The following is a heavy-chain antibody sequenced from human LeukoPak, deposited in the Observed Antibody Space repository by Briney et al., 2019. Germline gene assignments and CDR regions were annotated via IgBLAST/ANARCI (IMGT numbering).Heavy chain of an antibody. CDR2: IYPGDSET. V-gene: IGHV5-51*01. CDR1: GYSFSSYW. D-gene: IGHD5-24*01. Sequence: GESLKISCKGSGYSFSSYWIGWVRQTPGKGPEWMGVIYPGDSETRYSPSFQGQVTISADKSIGTAYLQWSSLKASDSAMYYCARLGMATTPYFDYWGQGTLVTVSS. CDR3: ARLGMATTPYFDY. J-gene: IGHJ4*02.